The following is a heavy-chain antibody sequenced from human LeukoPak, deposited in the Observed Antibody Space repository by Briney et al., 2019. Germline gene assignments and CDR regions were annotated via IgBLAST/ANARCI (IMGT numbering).Heavy chain of an antibody. V-gene: IGHV1-2*02. Sequence: ASVKVSCKASGYTFTGYYMHWVRQAPGQGLEWMGWINPNSGGTNYAQKFQGRVTMTRDTSISTAYMELSRLRSDDTAVYYCARAPSWGITAASYYFDYWGQGTLVTVSS. CDR3: ARAPSWGITAASYYFDY. D-gene: IGHD6-13*01. CDR1: GYTFTGYY. J-gene: IGHJ4*02. CDR2: INPNSGGT.